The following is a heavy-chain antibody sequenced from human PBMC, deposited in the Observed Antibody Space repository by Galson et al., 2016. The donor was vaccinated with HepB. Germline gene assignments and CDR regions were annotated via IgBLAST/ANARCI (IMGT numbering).Heavy chain of an antibody. Sequence: LRLSCAESGFTFSTSYMHWVRQAPGKGLEWVAIIWSDGSGDYADSVRGRFTISRDSSKSTLYLQMNSLRVGDTAVDYCVREGGCDSCQSGGFDSWGQGTLVTVSS. CDR3: VREGGCDSCQSGGFDS. CDR2: IWSDGSG. CDR1: GFTFSTSY. D-gene: IGHD2-2*01. V-gene: IGHV3-33*01. J-gene: IGHJ5*01.